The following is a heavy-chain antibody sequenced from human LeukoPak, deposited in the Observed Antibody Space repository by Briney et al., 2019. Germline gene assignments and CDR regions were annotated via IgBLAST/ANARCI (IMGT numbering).Heavy chain of an antibody. J-gene: IGHJ3*02. V-gene: IGHV4-59*01. CDR2: IYYTGST. Sequence: SETLSLTCTVSGDSITSYYWSWTRQPPGKGLEWIGYIYYTGSTNYNPSLKSRVTISVDTSKNQFSLKLTSVTTADTAVYYCAGEDYFDSSGYASWRFDIWGQGTMVTVSS. D-gene: IGHD3-22*01. CDR1: GDSITSYY. CDR3: AGEDYFDSSGYASWRFDI.